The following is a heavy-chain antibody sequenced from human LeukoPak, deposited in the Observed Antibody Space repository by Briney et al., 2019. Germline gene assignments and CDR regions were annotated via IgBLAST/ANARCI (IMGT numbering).Heavy chain of an antibody. J-gene: IGHJ4*02. Sequence: RPGGSLRLSCAASGFTFSSYGMHWVRQAPGKGLEWVAFIRYDGSNKYYADSVKGRFTISRDNSKNTLYLQMNSLRAEDTAVYYCAKSEGSSWFPYDFDYWGQGTLVTVSS. CDR1: GFTFSSYG. CDR2: IRYDGSNK. CDR3: AKSEGSSWFPYDFDY. D-gene: IGHD6-13*01. V-gene: IGHV3-30*02.